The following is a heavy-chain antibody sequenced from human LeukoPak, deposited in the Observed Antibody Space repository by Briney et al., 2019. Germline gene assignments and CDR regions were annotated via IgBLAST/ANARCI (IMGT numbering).Heavy chain of an antibody. CDR1: GGSIRGHY. CDR3: ARLTRLAPVGTTYYHSLDV. J-gene: IGHJ6*02. V-gene: IGHV4-59*08. Sequence: SETLSLTCTVSGGSIRGHYWSWIRQPPGKGLEWIGHIYYTGVINYDPSLKSRVTMLVDTSKNQFSLKVTSVTAADTAVYYCARLTRLAPVGTTYYHSLDVWGQGSTVTVSS. CDR2: IYYTGVI. D-gene: IGHD2-2*01.